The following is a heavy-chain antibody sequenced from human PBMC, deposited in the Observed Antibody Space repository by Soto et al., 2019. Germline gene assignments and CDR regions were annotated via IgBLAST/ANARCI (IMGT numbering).Heavy chain of an antibody. CDR2: IYSGGST. CDR3: AREKHGVYDYVARHKDYYFDY. D-gene: IGHD5-12*01. CDR1: GFTVSSNY. Sequence: EVQLVESGGGLVQPGGSLRLSCAASGFTVSSNYMSWVRQAPGKGLEWVSVIYSGGSTYYADSVKGRFTISRDNSKNTLYLQMNSLRAEDTAVYYWAREKHGVYDYVARHKDYYFDYWGQGTLVTVSS. V-gene: IGHV3-66*01. J-gene: IGHJ4*02.